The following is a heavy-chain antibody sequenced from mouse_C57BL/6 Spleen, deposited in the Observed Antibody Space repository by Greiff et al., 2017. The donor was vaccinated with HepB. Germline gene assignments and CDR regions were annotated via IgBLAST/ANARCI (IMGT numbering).Heavy chain of an antibody. CDR3: TGGGAMDY. V-gene: IGHV1-15*01. CDR2: IDPETGGT. CDR1: GYTFTDYE. J-gene: IGHJ4*01. Sequence: VQLQQSGAELVRPGASVTLSCKASGYTFTDYEMHWVKQTPVHGLEWIGAIDPETGGTAYNQKFKGKAILTADKSSSTAYMELRSLTSEDSAVYYCTGGGAMDYWGQGTSVTVSS.